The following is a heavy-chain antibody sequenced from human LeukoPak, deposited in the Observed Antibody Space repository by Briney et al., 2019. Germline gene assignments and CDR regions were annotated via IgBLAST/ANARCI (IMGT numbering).Heavy chain of an antibody. V-gene: IGHV4-39*07. Sequence: PSETLSLTCSVSGGSISSSSYSWGWIRQPPGKGMEWIGKIYYSGNTYYNPSLKSRVTMSVDTSKNQFSLKLSSVTAADTAVYYCAREHCSGGSCYSGYMDVWGKGTTVTISS. CDR3: AREHCSGGSCYSGYMDV. CDR1: GGSISSSSYS. CDR2: IYYSGNT. J-gene: IGHJ6*03. D-gene: IGHD2-15*01.